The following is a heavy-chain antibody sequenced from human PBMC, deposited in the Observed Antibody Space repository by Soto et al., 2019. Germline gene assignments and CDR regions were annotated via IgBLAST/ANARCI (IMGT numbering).Heavy chain of an antibody. CDR3: ARDKNTRYFDCLDF. D-gene: IGHD3-9*01. Sequence: PGGSLRLSCAASGFTFSSYSMNWVRQAPGEGLEWVSYISSSSSIIYYAESVKGRFTISRDNAKNSLYLQMDSLRAEDTAVYYCARDKNTRYFDCLDFWGQGTLVTVSS. V-gene: IGHV3-48*01. J-gene: IGHJ4*02. CDR2: ISSSSSII. CDR1: GFTFSSYS.